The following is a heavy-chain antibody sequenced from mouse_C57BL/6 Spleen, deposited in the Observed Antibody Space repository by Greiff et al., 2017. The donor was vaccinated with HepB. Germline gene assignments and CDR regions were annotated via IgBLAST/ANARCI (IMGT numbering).Heavy chain of an antibody. CDR3: ARPYGSSPFDY. J-gene: IGHJ2*01. CDR2: IDPSDSYT. D-gene: IGHD1-1*01. Sequence: VQLQQPGAELVMPGASVKLSCKASGYTFTSYWMHWVKQRPGQGLEWIGEIDPSDSYTNYNQKFKGKSTLTVDKSSSTAYMQPSSLTSEDSAVYYCARPYGSSPFDYWGQGTTLTVSS. V-gene: IGHV1-69*01. CDR1: GYTFTSYW.